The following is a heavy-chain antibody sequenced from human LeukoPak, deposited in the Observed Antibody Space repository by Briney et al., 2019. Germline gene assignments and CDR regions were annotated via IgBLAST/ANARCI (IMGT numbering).Heavy chain of an antibody. CDR3: AGKRTYGDYVDY. CDR2: ISSSSSYT. V-gene: IGHV3-11*03. D-gene: IGHD4-17*01. J-gene: IGHJ4*02. Sequence: PGGSLRLSCAASGFTFSDYYMSWIRQAPGKGLEWVSYISSSSSYTNYADSVKGRFTISRDNAKNSLYLQMNSLRAEDTAVYYCAGKRTYGDYVDYWGQGTLVTVSS. CDR1: GFTFSDYY.